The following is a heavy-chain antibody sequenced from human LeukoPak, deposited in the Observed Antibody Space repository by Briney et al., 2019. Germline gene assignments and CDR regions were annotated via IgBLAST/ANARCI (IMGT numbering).Heavy chain of an antibody. CDR2: IYTSGRT. CDR1: GGSISSYY. D-gene: IGHD2-15*01. CDR3: ARDGGSPAYFQH. Sequence: ETLSLTCTVSGGSISSYYWSWIRQPAVKGLEWIGRIYTSGRTNYNPSLKSRVTMSVDTSKNQFSLKLSSVTAADTAVYYCARDGGSPAYFQHWGQGTLVTVSS. J-gene: IGHJ1*01. V-gene: IGHV4-4*07.